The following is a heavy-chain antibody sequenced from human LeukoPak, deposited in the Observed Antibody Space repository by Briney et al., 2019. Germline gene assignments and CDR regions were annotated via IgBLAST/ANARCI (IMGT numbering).Heavy chain of an antibody. D-gene: IGHD6-19*01. CDR1: GFTFSTYA. Sequence: GGSLRLSCAASGFTFSTYAMSWVRQAPGKGLEWVSGISGSGDNTNYADSVKGRFTISRDNSKNTLSLQMNSLRAEDTAVYYCARGRVGQWLVDAFDIWGQGTMVTVSS. CDR2: ISGSGDNT. CDR3: ARGRVGQWLVDAFDI. V-gene: IGHV3-23*01. J-gene: IGHJ3*02.